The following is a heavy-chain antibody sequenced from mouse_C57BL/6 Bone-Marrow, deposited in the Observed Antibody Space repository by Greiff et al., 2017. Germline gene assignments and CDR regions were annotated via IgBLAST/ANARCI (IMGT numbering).Heavy chain of an antibody. CDR3: AKNTQLGRGWFAY. CDR2: IWRGGST. J-gene: IGHJ3*01. V-gene: IGHV2-5*01. CDR1: GFSLTSYG. D-gene: IGHD4-1*02. Sequence: VQLQESGPGLVQPSQSLSITCTVSGFSLTSYGVHWVRQSPGKGLEWLGVIWRGGSTDYNAAFMSRLSITKDNSKSQVFFKMNSLQADDTAIYYCAKNTQLGRGWFAYWGQGTLVTVSA.